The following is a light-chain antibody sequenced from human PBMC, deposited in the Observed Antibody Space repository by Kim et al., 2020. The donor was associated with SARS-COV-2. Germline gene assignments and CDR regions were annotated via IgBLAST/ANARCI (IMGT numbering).Light chain of an antibody. CDR3: QQYGSSPTLT. V-gene: IGKV3-20*01. CDR2: GAS. J-gene: IGKJ4*01. CDR1: QSVSSSY. Sequence: PGERATLSCRASQSVSSSYLTWYQQRPGQAPRLLIYGASSRATGIPDRFSGSGAGTDFTLTISRLEPEDFAVYYCQQYGSSPTLTFGGGTKVDIK.